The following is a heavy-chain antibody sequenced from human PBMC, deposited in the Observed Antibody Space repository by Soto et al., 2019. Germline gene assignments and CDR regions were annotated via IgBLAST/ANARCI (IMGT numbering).Heavy chain of an antibody. CDR1: GGSISSGTYY. Sequence: QLQLQESGPGLVKPSETLSLTCTVSGGSISSGTYYWGWIRQPPGKGLEWVGSFYYSGSTYYNPSLKSRVTLSVDTSKNVSALKLSAVPAEDTAVYCCASRGQIGAVDVWGQGTTVTVSS. J-gene: IGHJ6*02. V-gene: IGHV4-39*01. CDR2: FYYSGST. CDR3: ASRGQIGAVDV.